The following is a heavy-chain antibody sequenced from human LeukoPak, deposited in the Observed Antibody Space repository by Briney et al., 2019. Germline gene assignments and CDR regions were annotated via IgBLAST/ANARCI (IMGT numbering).Heavy chain of an antibody. D-gene: IGHD1-26*01. V-gene: IGHV3-30*18. Sequence: PGGSLRLSCPASGFTFSSYGIHWVRQAPGKGLEWVAVISYDGSNKYYADSVKGRFTITRDNSKKTLYLQMNSLRPEDTAVYYCAKDRRYSGSYFIEDWGQGILVSVSS. CDR3: AKDRRYSGSYFIED. CDR1: GFTFSSYG. J-gene: IGHJ4*02. CDR2: ISYDGSNK.